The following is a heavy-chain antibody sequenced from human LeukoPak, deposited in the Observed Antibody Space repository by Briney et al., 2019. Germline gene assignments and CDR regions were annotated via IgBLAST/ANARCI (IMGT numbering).Heavy chain of an antibody. Sequence: GGSLRLSCAASGFTVSSNYMSWVRQAPGKGLEWVSVIYSGGSTFYADSVKGRFTISRDNSKNTLYLQLDSLRAEDTAVYYCAREALYSNYHPGSWGQGTLVTVSS. J-gene: IGHJ5*02. D-gene: IGHD4-11*01. V-gene: IGHV3-66*01. CDR2: IYSGGST. CDR1: GFTVSSNY. CDR3: AREALYSNYHPGS.